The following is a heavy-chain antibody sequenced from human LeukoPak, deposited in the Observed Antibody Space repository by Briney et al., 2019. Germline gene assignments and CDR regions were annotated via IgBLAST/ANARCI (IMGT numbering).Heavy chain of an antibody. D-gene: IGHD2-21*01. V-gene: IGHV3-30*18. CDR3: AKDCSIYYYYGMDV. Sequence: GSLRLSCAASGFTFSSYGMHWVRQAPGKGLEWVAVISYDGSNKYYADSVKGRFTISRDNSKNTLYLQMNSLRAEDTAVYYCAKDCSIYYYYGMDVWGQGTTVTVSS. J-gene: IGHJ6*02. CDR1: GFTFSSYG. CDR2: ISYDGSNK.